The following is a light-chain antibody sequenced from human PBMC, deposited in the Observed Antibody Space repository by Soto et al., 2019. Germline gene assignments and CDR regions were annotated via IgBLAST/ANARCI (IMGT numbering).Light chain of an antibody. Sequence: QSALTQPASVSGSPGQSITISCTGTSSDVGGYNHVSWYQQHPGKAPKLMIYEVSNRPSGISDRFSGSKSGNTASLTISGLQAEAEADYYCSSYSSSSTLYVFGTGTKLTVL. CDR2: EVS. CDR3: SSYSSSSTLYV. CDR1: SSDVGGYNH. J-gene: IGLJ1*01. V-gene: IGLV2-14*01.